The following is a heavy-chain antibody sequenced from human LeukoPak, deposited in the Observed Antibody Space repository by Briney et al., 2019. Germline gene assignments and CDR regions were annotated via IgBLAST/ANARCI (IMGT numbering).Heavy chain of an antibody. J-gene: IGHJ4*02. CDR3: ARDTAVAGLYYFDY. Sequence: SETLSLTFTVSGGSISSYYWRWIRQPPGKGLEWIGYIYYSGSTNYNPSLKSRVTISVDTSKNQFSLKLSSVTAADTAVYYCARDTAVAGLYYFDYWGQGTLVTVSS. CDR2: IYYSGST. CDR1: GGSISSYY. V-gene: IGHV4-59*12. D-gene: IGHD6-19*01.